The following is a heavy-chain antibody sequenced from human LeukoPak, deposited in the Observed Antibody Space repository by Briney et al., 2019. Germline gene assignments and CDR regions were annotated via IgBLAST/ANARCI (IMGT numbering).Heavy chain of an antibody. CDR2: IYSGGGT. Sequence: GGSLRLSCAASGFTVSSNLMSWVRQAPGRGLEWVSLIYSGGGTYHADSVKGRFTISRDNSKNTLYLQMNSLRAEDTAVYYCASGSGSYRTPYYYMDVWGKGTTVTVSS. D-gene: IGHD3-10*01. CDR1: GFTVSSNL. V-gene: IGHV3-53*01. J-gene: IGHJ6*03. CDR3: ASGSGSYRTPYYYMDV.